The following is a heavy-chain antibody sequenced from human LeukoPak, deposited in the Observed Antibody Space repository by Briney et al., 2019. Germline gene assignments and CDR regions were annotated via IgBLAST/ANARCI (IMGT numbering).Heavy chain of an antibody. Sequence: GGSLRLSCAASGFTFRTYCMTWVRQAPGRGLEWVANIKQDGSEKYYVDSVKGRFTISRDNAKNSLYLQMNSLRAEDTAVYYCARDLGGSYYSIPFDYWGQGTLVTVSS. J-gene: IGHJ4*02. CDR3: ARDLGGSYYSIPFDY. D-gene: IGHD1-26*01. CDR2: IKQDGSEK. V-gene: IGHV3-7*01. CDR1: GFTFRTYC.